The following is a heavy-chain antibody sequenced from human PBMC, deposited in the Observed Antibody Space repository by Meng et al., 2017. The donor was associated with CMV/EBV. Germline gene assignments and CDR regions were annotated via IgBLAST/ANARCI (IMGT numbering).Heavy chain of an antibody. CDR2: AYYNGGT. CDR3: ARGHDFWSGYYPFDP. Sequence: GGSVSSGSYYWTWTRQPPGKGLEWIGYAYYNGGTNYSPSLKSRVTILIDASKNQFSLELTSVTAADTAVYYCARGHDFWSGYYPFDPWGQGTLVTVSS. CDR1: GGSVSSGSYY. J-gene: IGHJ5*02. D-gene: IGHD3-3*01. V-gene: IGHV4-61*01.